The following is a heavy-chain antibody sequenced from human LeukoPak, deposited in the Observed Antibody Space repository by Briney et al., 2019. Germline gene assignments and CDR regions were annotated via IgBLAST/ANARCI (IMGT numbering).Heavy chain of an antibody. CDR1: GFTFRSYA. J-gene: IGHJ4*02. V-gene: IGHV3-30-3*01. CDR3: ATRFDY. Sequence: GGSLRLSCAASGFTFRSYAMHWVRQAPGKGLEWVAVISYDGSNKYYADSVKGRFTISRDNSKNTLYLQMNSLRAEDTAVYYCATRFDYWGQGTLVTVSS. CDR2: ISYDGSNK.